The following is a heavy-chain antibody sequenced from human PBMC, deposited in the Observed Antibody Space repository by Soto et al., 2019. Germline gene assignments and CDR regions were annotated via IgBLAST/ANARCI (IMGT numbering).Heavy chain of an antibody. CDR1: GVSISNFF. V-gene: IGHV4-59*08. CDR2: ISSSGAT. Sequence: QVQLHEPGPGLVKPSETLSLSCTVAGVSISNFFWKWFRQPPGKGLEWIGLISSSGATNYNPSLESRVTVSLDTSKNQWSLQMESVTAADTAVYYCASGSGWLTDYWGQGSQVTVSS. CDR3: ASGSGWLTDY. J-gene: IGHJ4*02. D-gene: IGHD6-19*01.